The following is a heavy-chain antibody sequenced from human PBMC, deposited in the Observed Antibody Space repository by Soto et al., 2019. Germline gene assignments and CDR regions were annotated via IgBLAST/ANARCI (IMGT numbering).Heavy chain of an antibody. CDR2: ISYDGSNK. V-gene: IGHV3-30*18. CDR3: AKAGGGVAARPPYYYYGMDV. D-gene: IGHD6-6*01. CDR1: GFTFSSYG. Sequence: GGSLRLSCAASGFTFSSYGMHWVRQAPGKGLEWVAVISYDGSNKYYADSVKGRFTISRDNSKNTLYLQMNSLRAEDTAVYYCAKAGGGVAARPPYYYYGMDVWGQGTTVTVSS. J-gene: IGHJ6*02.